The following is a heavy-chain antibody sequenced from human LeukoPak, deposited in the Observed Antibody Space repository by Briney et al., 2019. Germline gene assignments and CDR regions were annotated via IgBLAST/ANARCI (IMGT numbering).Heavy chain of an antibody. CDR3: ARHQGVVPAAIPYYFDY. CDR1: GYSISSGYY. CDR2: IYHSGST. D-gene: IGHD2-2*01. J-gene: IGHJ4*02. V-gene: IGHV4-38-2*01. Sequence: PSETLSLTCAVSGYSISSGYYWGWIRQPPGKGLEWIGSIYHSGSTYYNPSLKSRVTISVDTSKNQFSLKLSPVTAADTAVYYCARHQGVVPAAIPYYFDYWGQGTLVTVSS.